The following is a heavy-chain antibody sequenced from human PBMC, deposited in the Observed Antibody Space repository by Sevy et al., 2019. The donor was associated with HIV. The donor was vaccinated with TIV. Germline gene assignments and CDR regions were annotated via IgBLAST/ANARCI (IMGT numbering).Heavy chain of an antibody. CDR2: ISGSGGST. J-gene: IGHJ3*02. CDR1: GFTFSSYA. V-gene: IGHV3-23*01. D-gene: IGHD3-22*01. CDR3: AKSRITMIVVVITLDAFDI. Sequence: GGCLRLSCAASGFTFSSYAMSWVRQAPGKGLEWVSAISGSGGSTYYADSVKGRFTISRDNSKNTLYLQMNSLRAEDTAVYYCAKSRITMIVVVITLDAFDIWGQGTMVTVSS.